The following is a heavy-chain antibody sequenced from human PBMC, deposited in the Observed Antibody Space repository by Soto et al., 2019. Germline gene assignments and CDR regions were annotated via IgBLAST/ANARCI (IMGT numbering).Heavy chain of an antibody. Sequence: QVQLVQAGAEVRKPGSSVKVSCKASGGTFSIYAISWVRQAPGQGLEWMGGIIPIFGTANYAQKFQGRVTLTPDESTSTAHMELSSLRSEDTAVYYCARAPQQLVPFNYFDYWGQVTLVAVSS. CDR1: GGTFSIYA. CDR2: IIPIFGTA. V-gene: IGHV1-69*05. D-gene: IGHD6-13*01. CDR3: ARAPQQLVPFNYFDY. J-gene: IGHJ4*02.